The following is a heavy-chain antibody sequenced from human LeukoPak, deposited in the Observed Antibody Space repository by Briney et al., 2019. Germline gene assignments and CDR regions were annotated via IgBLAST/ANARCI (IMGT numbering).Heavy chain of an antibody. Sequence: GASVKVSCKASGYTFTGYYMHWVRQAPGQGLEWMGWINPNSGGTNYAQKFQGRVTMTRDTSISTAYMELSRLRSDDTAVYYCARAALRYFDWATNTPVGPDYWGQGTLVTVSS. CDR3: ARAALRYFDWATNTPVGPDY. D-gene: IGHD3-9*01. CDR2: INPNSGGT. J-gene: IGHJ4*02. V-gene: IGHV1-2*02. CDR1: GYTFTGYY.